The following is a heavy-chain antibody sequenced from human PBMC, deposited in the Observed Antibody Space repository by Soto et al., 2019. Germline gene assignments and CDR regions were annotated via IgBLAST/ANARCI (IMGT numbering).Heavy chain of an antibody. D-gene: IGHD4-4*01. CDR1: GGSISSYY. J-gene: IGHJ6*03. CDR2: IYYSGST. CDR3: ARLTVTLPYYYYYMDV. Sequence: PSETLSLTCTVSGGSISSYYWSWIRQPPGKGLEWIGYIYYSGSTNYNPSLKSRVTISVDTSKNQFSLKLSSVTAADTAVYYCARLTVTLPYYYYYMDVWGKGTTVTVSS. V-gene: IGHV4-59*08.